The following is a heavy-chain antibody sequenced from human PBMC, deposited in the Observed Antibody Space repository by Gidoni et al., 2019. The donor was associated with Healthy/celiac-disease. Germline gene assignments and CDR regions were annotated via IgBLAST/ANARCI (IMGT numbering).Heavy chain of an antibody. Sequence: EVQLVESGGGLVQTGGSLRLSCAASGFAFSSYDMHWVRQATGKGLEWVSAIGTAGDTYYPGSVKGRFTISRENAKNSLYLQMNSLRAGDTAVYYCARSGQVDAFDIWGQGTMVTVSS. J-gene: IGHJ3*02. CDR2: IGTAGDT. D-gene: IGHD7-27*01. CDR1: GFAFSSYD. CDR3: ARSGQVDAFDI. V-gene: IGHV3-13*04.